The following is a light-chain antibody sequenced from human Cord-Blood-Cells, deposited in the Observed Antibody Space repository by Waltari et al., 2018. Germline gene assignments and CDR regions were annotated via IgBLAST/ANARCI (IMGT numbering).Light chain of an antibody. J-gene: IGKJ3*01. V-gene: IGKV1-39*01. CDR3: QQSYSTPVT. Sequence: GDRVTINCRASQSISRYLNWYQQKPGKPPKLLIYAASSLQSGVPSRFSGSGSGTDFALTISSLQPEDFATYYCQQSYSTPVTFGPGTKVDIK. CDR2: AAS. CDR1: QSISRY.